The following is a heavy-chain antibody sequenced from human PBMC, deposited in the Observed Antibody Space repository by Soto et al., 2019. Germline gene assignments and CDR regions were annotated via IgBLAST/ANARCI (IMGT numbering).Heavy chain of an antibody. CDR2: IYDSGST. CDR1: GASISNYY. Sequence: QVQLQESGPGLVKPSETLSLTCTVSGASISNYYWSWIRQPPGKGLEWIGYIYDSGSTYYNPSLKRRVTISVDTSKNQFSLKLSSVTAADTAVYYCARDRRYCSGGSCSADDAFDIWGQGTMVTVSS. J-gene: IGHJ3*02. D-gene: IGHD2-15*01. V-gene: IGHV4-59*01. CDR3: ARDRRYCSGGSCSADDAFDI.